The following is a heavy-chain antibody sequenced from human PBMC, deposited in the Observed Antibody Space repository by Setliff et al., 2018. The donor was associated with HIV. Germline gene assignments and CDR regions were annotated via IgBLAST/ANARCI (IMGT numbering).Heavy chain of an antibody. CDR1: GHNSDFC. CDR2: IFLRNGET. V-gene: IGHV1-69-2*01. Sequence: ASVMVSCKASGHNSDFCIHWVQQAPGGRLAWMGRIFLRNGETRYSEKFQGRLTITADTSIDTAYMDLSSLRSEDTAVYYCTTTYVRDDYNFDFWGQGSPVTVSS. CDR3: TTTYVRDDYNFDF. D-gene: IGHD4-4*01. J-gene: IGHJ4*02.